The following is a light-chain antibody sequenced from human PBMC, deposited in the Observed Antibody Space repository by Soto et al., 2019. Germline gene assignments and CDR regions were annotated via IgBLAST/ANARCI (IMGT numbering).Light chain of an antibody. J-gene: IGLJ2*01. CDR3: TSHAGARISL. Sequence: QSALTQPPSASGSPGQSVTISCTGTTSDYVSWYQQYPGKAPKLMIYDVTNRPSGVPDRFSGSKSGTTASLTVSGLQAEDEADYFCTSHAGARISLFGGGTKLTVL. CDR1: TSDY. CDR2: DVT. V-gene: IGLV2-8*01.